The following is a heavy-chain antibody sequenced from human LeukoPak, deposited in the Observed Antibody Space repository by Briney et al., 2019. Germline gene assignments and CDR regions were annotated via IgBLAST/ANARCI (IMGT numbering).Heavy chain of an antibody. Sequence: ASVKVSCKASGYTFTSYYMHWVRQTPGQGLEWMGIINPSGGSTSYAQKFQGRVTMTRDTSTSTVYMELSSLRSEDTAVYYCAREETLGYCSGGSCRSTYSLDYWGQGTLVTVSS. D-gene: IGHD2-15*01. J-gene: IGHJ4*02. V-gene: IGHV1-46*01. CDR3: AREETLGYCSGGSCRSTYSLDY. CDR1: GYTFTSYY. CDR2: INPSGGST.